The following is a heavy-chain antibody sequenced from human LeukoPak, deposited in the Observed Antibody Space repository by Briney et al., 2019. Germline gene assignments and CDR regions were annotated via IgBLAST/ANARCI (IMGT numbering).Heavy chain of an antibody. CDR3: ARRRGAVVAGPDY. J-gene: IGHJ4*02. D-gene: IGHD6-19*01. CDR2: IHPGDSNT. Sequence: GESLKISCKASGYSFTTYWIVRVRQMPGQGLEWMGIIHPGDSNTKYSPSFEGQVTISVDKSTSTAYLQWSSLKASDSAMYYCARRRGAVVAGPDYWGQGTLVTVSS. V-gene: IGHV5-51*01. CDR1: GYSFTTYW.